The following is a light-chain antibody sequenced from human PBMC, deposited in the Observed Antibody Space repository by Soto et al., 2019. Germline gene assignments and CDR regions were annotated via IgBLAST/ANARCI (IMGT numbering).Light chain of an antibody. V-gene: IGKV1-27*01. J-gene: IGKJ1*01. Sequence: DIQMTKSPSSLSASVRDRVTITCRASQGISNYLAWYQQKPGKVPKLLIYAASTLQSGVPSRFSGSGSGTDFTLTISSLQPEEVATYYCQKYNSAPRTFGQGTKVEIK. CDR1: QGISNY. CDR3: QKYNSAPRT. CDR2: AAS.